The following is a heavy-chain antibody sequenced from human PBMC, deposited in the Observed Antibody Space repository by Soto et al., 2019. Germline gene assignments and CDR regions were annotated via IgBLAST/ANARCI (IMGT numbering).Heavy chain of an antibody. CDR3: AKDGESGSGWYYFEY. CDR2: ISWNSGSI. D-gene: IGHD6-19*01. V-gene: IGHV3-9*01. Sequence: GGSLRLSCAASGFTFDDYAMHWVRQAPGKGLEWVSGISWNSGSIGYADSVKGRFTISRDNAKNSLYLQMNSLRAEDTALYYCAKDGESGSGWYYFEYWGQGTLVTVSS. J-gene: IGHJ4*02. CDR1: GFTFDDYA.